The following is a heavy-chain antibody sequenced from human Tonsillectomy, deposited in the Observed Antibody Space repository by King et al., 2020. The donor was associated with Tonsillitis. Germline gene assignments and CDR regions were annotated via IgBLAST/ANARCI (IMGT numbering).Heavy chain of an antibody. D-gene: IGHD3-10*01. Sequence: VQLVESGGGLVQPGGSLRLSCAASGFTFSSYAMHWVRQAPGKGLEWVSAMGTAGDTYYPGSVKGRFTISRENAKNSLYLQMNSLRAEDTAVYYCARGFGGSYFDYWGQGTLVTVSS. CDR1: GFTFSSYA. J-gene: IGHJ4*02. CDR3: ARGFGGSYFDY. V-gene: IGHV3-13*01. CDR2: MGTAGDT.